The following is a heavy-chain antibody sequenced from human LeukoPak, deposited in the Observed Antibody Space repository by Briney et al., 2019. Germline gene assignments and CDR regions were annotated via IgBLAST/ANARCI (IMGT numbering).Heavy chain of an antibody. J-gene: IGHJ4*02. CDR2: ISYDGSNK. V-gene: IGHV3-30*18. Sequence: PGGSLRLSCAASGFTFSSYGMHWVRQAPSKGLEWVAVISYDGSNKYYADSVKGRFTISRDNSKNTLYLQMNSLRAEDTAAYYCAKDRDGDYVFDYWGQGTLVTVSS. CDR1: GFTFSSYG. D-gene: IGHD4-17*01. CDR3: AKDRDGDYVFDY.